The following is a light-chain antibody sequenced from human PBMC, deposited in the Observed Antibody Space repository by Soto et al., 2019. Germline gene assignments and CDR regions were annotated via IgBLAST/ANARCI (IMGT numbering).Light chain of an antibody. CDR1: SSDFGGHNF. CDR3: SSYAGSNNFDVV. V-gene: IGLV2-8*01. Sequence: QSALTQPPSASGSPGQSVTISCTGTSSDFGGHNFVSWYQQLPGKAPKLMIYDVNKRPSGVPDRFSGSKSGNTASLTVSGLQAEDEADYFCSSYAGSNNFDVVFGGGTSSPS. J-gene: IGLJ2*01. CDR2: DVN.